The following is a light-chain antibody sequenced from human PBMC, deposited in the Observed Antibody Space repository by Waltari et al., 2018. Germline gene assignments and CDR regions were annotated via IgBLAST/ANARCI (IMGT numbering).Light chain of an antibody. V-gene: IGLV2-14*03. CDR2: DVS. J-gene: IGLJ2*01. CDR1: SSDVGGYTS. Sequence: QSALTQPASVSGSPGQSITISCTGSSSDVGGYTSVSWYQQYPGKAPKLMIYDVSNRPSGVSNRFSGSKSGNTASLTISGLQAEDEADYYCSSYTTSSTLGFGGGTKLTVL. CDR3: SSYTTSSTLG.